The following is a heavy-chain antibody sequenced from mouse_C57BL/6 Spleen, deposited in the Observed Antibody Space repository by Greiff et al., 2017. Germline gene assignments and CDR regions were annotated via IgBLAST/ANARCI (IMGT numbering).Heavy chain of an antibody. CDR2: IYPGSGST. V-gene: IGHV1-55*01. CDR3: ARPWGDYGSSLWYFDV. D-gene: IGHD1-1*01. Sequence: QVQLQQPGAELVKPGASVKMSCKASGYTFTSYWITWVKQRPGQGLEWIGDIYPGSGSTNYNEKFKSKATLTVDTSSSTAYMQLSSLTSEDSAVYYCARPWGDYGSSLWYFDVWGTGTTVTVSS. CDR1: GYTFTSYW. J-gene: IGHJ1*03.